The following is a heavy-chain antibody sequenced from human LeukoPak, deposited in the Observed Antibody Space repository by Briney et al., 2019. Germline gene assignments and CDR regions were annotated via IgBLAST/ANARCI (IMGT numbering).Heavy chain of an antibody. CDR3: ARGRVVPAAMPARPSYYYGMDV. Sequence: VASVKVSCKASGYTFTSYGISWVRQAPGQGLERMGWISAYNGNTNYAQKLQGRVTMTTDTSTSTAYMELRSLRSDDTAVYYCARGRVVPAAMPARPSYYYGMDVWGKGTTVTVSS. CDR1: GYTFTSYG. V-gene: IGHV1-18*04. J-gene: IGHJ6*04. CDR2: ISAYNGNT. D-gene: IGHD2-2*01.